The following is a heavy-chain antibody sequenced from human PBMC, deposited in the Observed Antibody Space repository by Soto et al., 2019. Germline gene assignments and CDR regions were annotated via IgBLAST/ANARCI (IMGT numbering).Heavy chain of an antibody. D-gene: IGHD6-13*01. CDR3: AREVESSSWFDP. V-gene: IGHV1-2*04. Sequence: ASVKVSCKASGYTFTGYYMLWVRQAPGQGLEWMGWINSNSGGTNYAQKFQGWVTMTRDTSISTAYMELSRLRSDDTAVYYCAREVESSSWFDPWGQGTLVTVSS. J-gene: IGHJ5*02. CDR1: GYTFTGYY. CDR2: INSNSGGT.